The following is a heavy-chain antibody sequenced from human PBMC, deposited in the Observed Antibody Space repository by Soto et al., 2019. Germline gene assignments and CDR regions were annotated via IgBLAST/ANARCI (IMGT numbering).Heavy chain of an antibody. CDR2: INTKTGGT. J-gene: IGHJ5*02. CDR1: GYSFTDYY. CDR3: ARVGPTGWFDP. V-gene: IGHV1-2*04. Sequence: QVHLVQSGAEVKKPGASVKVSCKASGYSFTDYYMHWVRQAPGQGLEWMGWINTKTGGTNYAQRVQGWVTMTGHTSINTAYMELSRLRSDDTAVYYCARVGPTGWFDPWGQGTVVTVSS.